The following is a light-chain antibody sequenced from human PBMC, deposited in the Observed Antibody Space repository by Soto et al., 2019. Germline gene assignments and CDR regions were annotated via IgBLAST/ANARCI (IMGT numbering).Light chain of an antibody. CDR3: QQLESYPST. CDR1: QSINSW. CDR2: KAS. J-gene: IGKJ4*01. V-gene: IGKV1-5*03. Sequence: DIQMTQTPSTLSASVGDRVTITCRASQSINSWLAWYQQKPGKAPKLLIYKASTLKSGVPSRFSGSGSGTDFTLTISSLQPEDFATYYCQQLESYPSTFGGGTKVDIK.